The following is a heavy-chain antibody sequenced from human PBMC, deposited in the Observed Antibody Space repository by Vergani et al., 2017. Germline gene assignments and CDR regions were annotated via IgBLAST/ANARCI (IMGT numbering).Heavy chain of an antibody. V-gene: IGHV1-69*04. CDR3: ARATCSGGSCYRGFEY. CDR2: VIPHLEIT. Sequence: QVQLVQSGAEVKKPGASVKVSCKASGGTFGSHTISWVRQAPGQGLEWVGRVIPHLEITTLAQHLQGRVTITADESTSTAYMELSSLKSEDTAVFYCARATCSGGSCYRGFEYWGQGSLITVSS. D-gene: IGHD2-15*01. J-gene: IGHJ4*02. CDR1: GGTFGSHT.